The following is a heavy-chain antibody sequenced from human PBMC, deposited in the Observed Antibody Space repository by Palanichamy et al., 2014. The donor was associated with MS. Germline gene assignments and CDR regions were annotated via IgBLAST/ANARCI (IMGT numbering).Heavy chain of an antibody. D-gene: IGHD3-16*01. CDR1: GYSISSGYY. Sequence: QVQLQESGPKVVKPSETLSLTCSVSGYSISSGYYWGWIRQSPGKGLEWIGSPSHGGSTYYSPSLKSRVTISEDTSKNQFSLNLISVTAADAAMYYCARQKKGSTYAFATDYWGQGILVAVSS. V-gene: IGHV4-38-2*02. J-gene: IGHJ4*01. CDR2: PSHGGST. CDR3: ARQKKGSTYAFATDY.